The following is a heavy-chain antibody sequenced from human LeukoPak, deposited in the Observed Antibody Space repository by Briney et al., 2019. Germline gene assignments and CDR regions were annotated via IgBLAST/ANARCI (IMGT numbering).Heavy chain of an antibody. D-gene: IGHD3-22*01. Sequence: GGSLRLSCSASGFTFSSYWMHWVRQAPGKGLVWVSRISSDGSSTSYADSVKGRFTISRDNAKNMLYLQVNSLRAEDTAVYYCAKSMIFPPDSFDYWGQGTLVTVSS. V-gene: IGHV3-74*01. J-gene: IGHJ4*02. CDR2: ISSDGSST. CDR1: GFTFSSYW. CDR3: AKSMIFPPDSFDY.